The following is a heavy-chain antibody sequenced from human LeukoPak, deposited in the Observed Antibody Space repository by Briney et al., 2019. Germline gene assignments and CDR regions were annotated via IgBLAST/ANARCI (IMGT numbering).Heavy chain of an antibody. V-gene: IGHV3-23*01. Sequence: GGSVRLSCAVSGLTFSSYAMSWVRQAPGKGLEWVSGISGSGGNTYYADSVKGRFTISRDNSKNTLYLQMNSLRAEDTAVHYCAKQNIAMAGTGAFDIWGQGTMVTVSS. CDR3: AKQNIAMAGTGAFDI. J-gene: IGHJ3*02. CDR2: ISGSGGNT. D-gene: IGHD6-19*01. CDR1: GLTFSSYA.